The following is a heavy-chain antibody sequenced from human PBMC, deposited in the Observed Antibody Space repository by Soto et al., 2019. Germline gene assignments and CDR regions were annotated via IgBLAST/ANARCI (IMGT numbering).Heavy chain of an antibody. D-gene: IGHD4-17*01. V-gene: IGHV3-33*08. J-gene: IGHJ6*02. CDR2: IWYDGSNK. CDR1: GFTFSSYG. CDR3: ARAVTYYYYAMDV. Sequence: GGSLRLSCAASGFTFSSYGMHWVRQAPGKGLEWVAVIWYDGSNKYYADSVKGRFTISRDNTKNTLFLQMNSLRDEDTAVYYCARAVTYYYYAMDVWGQGTTVTVSS.